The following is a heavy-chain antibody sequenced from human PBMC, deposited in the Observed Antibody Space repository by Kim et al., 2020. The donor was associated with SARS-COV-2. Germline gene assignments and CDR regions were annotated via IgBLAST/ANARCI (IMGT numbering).Heavy chain of an antibody. J-gene: IGHJ6*01. Sequence: SETLSLTCAVYGGSFSGYYWSWIRQPPGKGLEWIGEINHSGSTNYNPSLKSRVTISVDTSKNQFSLKLSSVTAADTAVYYCARDDGFWCGCGGYDYGID. CDR1: GGSFSGYY. CDR2: INHSGST. V-gene: IGHV4-34*01. D-gene: IGHD6-19*01. CDR3: ARDDGFWCGCGGYDYGID.